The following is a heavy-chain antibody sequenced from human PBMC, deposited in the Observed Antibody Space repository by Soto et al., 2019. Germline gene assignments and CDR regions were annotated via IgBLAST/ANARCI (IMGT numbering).Heavy chain of an antibody. CDR3: ARDFGIAPNWFDP. CDR1: GYTFTSYA. V-gene: IGHV1-3*01. CDR2: INAGNGNT. D-gene: IGHD6-13*01. Sequence: ASVKVSCKASGYTFTSYAMHWVHQAPGQRLEWMGWINAGNGNTKYSQKFQGRVTITRDTSASTAYMELSSLRSEDTAVYYCARDFGIAPNWFDPWGQGTLVTVSS. J-gene: IGHJ5*02.